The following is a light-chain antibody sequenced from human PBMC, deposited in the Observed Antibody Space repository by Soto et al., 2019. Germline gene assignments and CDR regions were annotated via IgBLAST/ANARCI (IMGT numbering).Light chain of an antibody. CDR1: QRIXSY. CDR3: QQSYSTAWT. J-gene: IGKJ1*01. V-gene: IGKV1-39*01. Sequence: DILVTQSTSSLSASVGDRVTITCRASQRIXSYFSWYQQKPGKAPKVLXYAASSLQSGVPSRLSGSGSGTDFTLTISSLQPEDFATYYCQQSYSTAWTFGQGTKVDIK. CDR2: AAS.